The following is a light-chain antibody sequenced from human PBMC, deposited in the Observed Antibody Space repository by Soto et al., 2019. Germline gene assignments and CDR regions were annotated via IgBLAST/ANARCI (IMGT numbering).Light chain of an antibody. Sequence: HSVLTQPPSVSGAPVQRVTISCTGSSSNIGAGYDVHWYQQLPGTAPKLLIYGNSNRPSGVPDRFSGSKSGTSASLAITGLQAEDEADYYCQSYDSSLSGHYVFGTGTKVTVL. J-gene: IGLJ1*01. CDR1: SSNIGAGYD. V-gene: IGLV1-40*01. CDR3: QSYDSSLSGHYV. CDR2: GNS.